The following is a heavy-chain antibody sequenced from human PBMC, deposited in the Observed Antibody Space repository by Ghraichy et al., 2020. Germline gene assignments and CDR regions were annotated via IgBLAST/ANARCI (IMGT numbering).Heavy chain of an antibody. Sequence: GGSLRLSCAASGITFSDYGIHWVRQAPGKGLEWVALISYDGSKKLYADSVKGRFTISRDNSKNTLYLQMNSLRAEDTAVYYCASAHGAVASYFAYWGQGTLVTVSS. D-gene: IGHD6-19*01. J-gene: IGHJ4*02. CDR3: ASAHGAVASYFAY. CDR1: GITFSDYG. V-gene: IGHV3-30*03. CDR2: ISYDGSKK.